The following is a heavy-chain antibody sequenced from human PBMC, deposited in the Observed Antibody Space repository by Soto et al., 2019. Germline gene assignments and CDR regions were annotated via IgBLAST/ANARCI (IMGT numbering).Heavy chain of an antibody. Sequence: ASVKVSCKAAGYTFTSYGISWVRQAPGQGLEGMGWISAYNGNTNYAQKLQGRVTMTTDTSTSTAYMELRSLRSDDTAVYYCARDQAQSWSMTGHTIRPFDYWGQGTLVTVSS. J-gene: IGHJ4*02. CDR3: ARDQAQSWSMTGHTIRPFDY. D-gene: IGHD6-13*01. CDR1: GYTFTSYG. CDR2: ISAYNGNT. V-gene: IGHV1-18*01.